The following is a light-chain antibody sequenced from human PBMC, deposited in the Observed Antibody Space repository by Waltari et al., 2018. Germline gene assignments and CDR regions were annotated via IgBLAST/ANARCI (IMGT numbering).Light chain of an antibody. CDR3: SSYAGSNNLV. J-gene: IGLJ1*01. CDR2: EVN. CDR1: TMTFGVYNY. Sequence: PRPQPPPPPGSLGRPSTIPSPGPTMTFGVYNYFSGYQHHPGEAPKLMIFEVNKRPSGVPDRFSGSKSGNTASLTVSGLQAEDDADYYCSSYAGSNNLVFGTGTKVTVL. V-gene: IGLV2-8*01.